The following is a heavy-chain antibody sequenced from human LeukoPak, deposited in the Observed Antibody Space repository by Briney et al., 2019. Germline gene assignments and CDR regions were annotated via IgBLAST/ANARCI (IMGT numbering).Heavy chain of an antibody. CDR1: GFTFSSYG. D-gene: IGHD3-3*01. V-gene: IGHV3-30*02. CDR2: IHYDGSNK. J-gene: IGHJ4*02. Sequence: GGSLRLSCAASGFTFSSYGMQWVRQAPGEGLEWVAFIHYDGSNKYYANSVKGRFTISRDNSKNTLYLQMNSLRAEDTAVYYCARLRRFLESDWGQGTLVTVSS. CDR3: ARLRRFLESD.